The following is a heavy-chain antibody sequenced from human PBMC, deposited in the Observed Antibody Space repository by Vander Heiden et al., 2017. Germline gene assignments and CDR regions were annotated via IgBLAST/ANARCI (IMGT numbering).Heavy chain of an antibody. V-gene: IGHV3-15*07. Sequence: EVQLVESGGGLVEPGGSLRLSCAASDPTFSYAWMHWVRQAPGKGLEWVGRIKSIAHGGTTDYAASVEGRFTISRDDSTKTLYLQMNSLQTGDTAVYYCTTGLANYFAFWGQGTLVTVSS. J-gene: IGHJ4*02. CDR1: DPTFSYAW. CDR2: IKSIAHGGTT. D-gene: IGHD6-6*01. CDR3: TTGLANYFAF.